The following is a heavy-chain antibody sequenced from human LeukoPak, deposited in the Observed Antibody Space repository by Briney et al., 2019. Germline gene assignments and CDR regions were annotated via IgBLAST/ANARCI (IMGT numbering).Heavy chain of an antibody. J-gene: IGHJ3*02. D-gene: IGHD1-26*01. CDR1: GFTFSSYG. V-gene: IGHV3-30*18. CDR3: AKDRDSGSSGGDAFDI. CDR2: ISYDGSNK. Sequence: GISLRLSYAASGFTFSSYGMHWFRQAPGKGLDGLEVISYDGSNKYYVDSVKGRFTISRENSKKTLYLQMNSLRAEDTAVYYCAKDRDSGSSGGDAFDIWGQGKMVTVSS.